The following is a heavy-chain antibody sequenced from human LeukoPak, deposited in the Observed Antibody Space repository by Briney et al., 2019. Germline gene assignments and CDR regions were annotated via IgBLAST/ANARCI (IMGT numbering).Heavy chain of an antibody. D-gene: IGHD2-2*02. CDR2: ISGPAGSW. J-gene: IGHJ4*02. V-gene: IGHV3-23*01. CDR3: AKKVGLVSAPLYHFDF. Sequence: GGSLRLSCAASGFTFSSYAMSWVRQAPGKGLEWVSAISGPAGSWDYADSVKGRFTISRDNSKNTLFLQMNSLRAEDTAIYYCAKKVGLVSAPLYHFDFWGQGTLVTVSS. CDR1: GFTFSSYA.